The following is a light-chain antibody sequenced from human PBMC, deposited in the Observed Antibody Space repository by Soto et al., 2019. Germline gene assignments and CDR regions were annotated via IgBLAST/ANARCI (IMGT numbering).Light chain of an antibody. CDR3: CSYTDADTLV. CDR1: SSDIGGYNY. CDR2: GVS. Sequence: QSVLTQPPSASGSPGQSVTISCTGTSSDIGGYNYVSWYQKHPGKAPKLLIFGVSLRPAEVSYRFSGSKSGNTASLTISGLQAEDEADYYCCSYTDADTLVFGGGTKVTVL. V-gene: IGLV2-14*01. J-gene: IGLJ1*01.